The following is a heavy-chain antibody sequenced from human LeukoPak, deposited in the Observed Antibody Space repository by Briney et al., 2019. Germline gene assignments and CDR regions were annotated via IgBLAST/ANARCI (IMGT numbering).Heavy chain of an antibody. CDR3: ARVTGYMVEDYFDY. V-gene: IGHV4-39*07. CDR2: IYYSGST. J-gene: IGHJ4*02. CDR1: GGSISSSSYY. Sequence: PSETLSLTCTVSGGSISSSSYYWGWIRQPPGKGLEWIGSIYYSGSTNYNPSLKSRVTISVDTSKNQFSLRLSSVTAADTALYYCARVTGYMVEDYFDYWGQGTLVTVSS. D-gene: IGHD6-13*01.